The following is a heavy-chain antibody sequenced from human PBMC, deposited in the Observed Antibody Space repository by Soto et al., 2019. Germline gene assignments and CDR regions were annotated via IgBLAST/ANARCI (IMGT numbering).Heavy chain of an antibody. CDR1: GGSISSGGYY. CDR3: ARAMYSSSWSRLYYFDY. D-gene: IGHD6-13*01. V-gene: IGHV4-31*03. Sequence: PSETLSLTCTVSGGSISSGGYYWSWIRQNPGKGLEWIGYIYYSGSTYYNTSLKSRVTISVDTSKNQFSLKLSSVTAADTAVYYCARAMYSSSWSRLYYFDYWGQGTLVTVSS. CDR2: IYYSGST. J-gene: IGHJ4*02.